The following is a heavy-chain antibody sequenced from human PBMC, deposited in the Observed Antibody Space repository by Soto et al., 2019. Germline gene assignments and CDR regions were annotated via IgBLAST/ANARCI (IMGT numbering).Heavy chain of an antibody. CDR1: GFTFSSYA. CDR3: ARDKSPSLVAAIDY. Sequence: QVQLVESGGGVVQPGRSLRLSCAASGFTFSSYAMHWVRQAPGKGLEWVAVISYDGSNKYYADSVKGRFTISRDNSKNTLYLQMNSLRAEDTAVYYCARDKSPSLVAAIDYWGQGTLVTVSS. J-gene: IGHJ4*02. CDR2: ISYDGSNK. D-gene: IGHD2-15*01. V-gene: IGHV3-30-3*01.